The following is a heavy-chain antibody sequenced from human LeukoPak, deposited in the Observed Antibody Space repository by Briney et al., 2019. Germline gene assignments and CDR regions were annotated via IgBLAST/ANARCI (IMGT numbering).Heavy chain of an antibody. CDR1: GGTFSSYA. V-gene: IGHV1-69*05. D-gene: IGHD3-22*01. CDR3: ARSLGYYDSSGYYLPFDY. CDR2: IIPIFGTA. J-gene: IGHJ4*02. Sequence: ASVKVSCKASGGTFSSYAIGWVRQAPGQGLEWMGRIIPIFGTANYAQKFQGRVTITTDESTSTAYMELSSLRSEDTAVYYCARSLGYYDSSGYYLPFDYWGQGTLITVSS.